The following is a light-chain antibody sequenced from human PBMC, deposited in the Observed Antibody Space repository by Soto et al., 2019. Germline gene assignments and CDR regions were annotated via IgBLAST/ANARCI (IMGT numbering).Light chain of an antibody. Sequence: EIVMTQSPATLSVSPGERATLSCRASQSISSNLAWYQQKPGLAPRLLIYGASTRATGVPARFSGSGSGTEFTLSISSLQSEDFAVYYCHLYNNWPPWTFGQGTRVEIK. CDR3: HLYNNWPPWT. V-gene: IGKV3-15*01. CDR2: GAS. J-gene: IGKJ1*01. CDR1: QSISSN.